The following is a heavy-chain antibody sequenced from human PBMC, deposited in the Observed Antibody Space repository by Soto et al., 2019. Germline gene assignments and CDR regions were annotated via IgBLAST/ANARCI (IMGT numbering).Heavy chain of an antibody. CDR1: GVTGSSND. CDR2: IYSGGST. Sequence: PGGSLRLSCAASGVTGSSNDMSWVRQAPGKGLEWVSVIYSGGSTYYADSVKGRFTISRDNSKNTLYLQMNSLRAEDTAVYYCARDMYYYDSSGFPQYFQHWGQGTLVTVSS. D-gene: IGHD3-22*01. V-gene: IGHV3-66*01. CDR3: ARDMYYYDSSGFPQYFQH. J-gene: IGHJ1*01.